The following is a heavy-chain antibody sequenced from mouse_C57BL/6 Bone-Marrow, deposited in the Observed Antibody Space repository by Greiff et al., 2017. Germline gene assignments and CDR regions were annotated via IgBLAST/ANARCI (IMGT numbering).Heavy chain of an antibody. CDR2: IYPSDSET. CDR1: GYTFTSYW. V-gene: IGHV1-61*01. Sequence: QVQLQQPWAELVRPGSSVKLSCKASGYTFTSYWMDWVKQRPGQGLEWIGNIYPSDSETHYNQKFKDKATLTVDKSSSTAYMQLSSLTAEDSAVYYCAGGYYWGQGTTLTVSS. J-gene: IGHJ2*01. CDR3: AGGYY.